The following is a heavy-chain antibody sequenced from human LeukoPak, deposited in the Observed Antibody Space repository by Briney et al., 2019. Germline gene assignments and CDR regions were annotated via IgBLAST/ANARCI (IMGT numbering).Heavy chain of an antibody. CDR2: IYYSGST. D-gene: IGHD6-19*01. CDR3: ARAPPIAVAGTGWFDP. V-gene: IGHV4-59*08. CDR1: GGSISSYY. J-gene: IGHJ5*02. Sequence: SETLSLTCTVSGGSISSYYWSWIRQAPGKGLEWIGYIYYSGSTSYNPSLKSRVTISVDTSKNQFSLKLSSVTAADTAVYYCARAPPIAVAGTGWFDPWGQGTLVTVSS.